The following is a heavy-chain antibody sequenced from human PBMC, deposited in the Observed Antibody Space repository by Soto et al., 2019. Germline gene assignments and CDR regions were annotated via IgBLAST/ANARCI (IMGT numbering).Heavy chain of an antibody. CDR3: AREISAPVGFGIDH. J-gene: IGHJ4*02. D-gene: IGHD3-10*01. V-gene: IGHV3-48*03. CDR1: GFTFSSYE. Sequence: PGGSLRLSCAASGFTFSSYEMNWVRQAPGKGLEWVSYISGSGASEYYADSVKGRFTISRDNAMNSLHLQMNSLRAEDTAVYYCAREISAPVGFGIDHWGQGTRGIVSS. CDR2: ISGSGASE.